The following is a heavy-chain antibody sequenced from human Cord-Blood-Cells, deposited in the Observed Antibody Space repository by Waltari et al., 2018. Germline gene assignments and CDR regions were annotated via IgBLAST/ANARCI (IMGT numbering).Heavy chain of an antibody. CDR2: IYYSGST. CDR1: GGSVSSGSYY. D-gene: IGHD6-13*01. J-gene: IGHJ6*02. V-gene: IGHV4-61*01. Sequence: QVQLQESGPGLVKPSETQSLTCTVSGGSVSSGSYYWSWIRQPPGKGLEWIGYIYYSGSTNYNPSLKSRVTISVDTSKNQFSLKLSSVTAADTAVYYCARDLIAAAGLVSDGMDVWGQGTTVTVSS. CDR3: ARDLIAAAGLVSDGMDV.